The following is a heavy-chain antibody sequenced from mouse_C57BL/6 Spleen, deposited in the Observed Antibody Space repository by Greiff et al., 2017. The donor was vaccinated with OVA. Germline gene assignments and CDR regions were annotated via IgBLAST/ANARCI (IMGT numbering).Heavy chain of an antibody. J-gene: IGHJ1*03. Sequence: QVQLQQSGAELVKPGASVKISCKASGYAFSSYWLNWVKQRPGKGLEWIGQIYPGDGDTNYNGKFKGKATLTADKSSSTAYMQLSSLTSEDSAVYFCARGWLPGRDWYFDVWGTGTTVTVSS. CDR3: ARGWLPGRDWYFDV. CDR1: GYAFSSYW. V-gene: IGHV1-80*01. D-gene: IGHD4-1*01. CDR2: IYPGDGDT.